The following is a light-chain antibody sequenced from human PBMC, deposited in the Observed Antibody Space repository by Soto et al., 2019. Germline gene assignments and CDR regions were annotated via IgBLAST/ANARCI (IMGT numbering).Light chain of an antibody. CDR1: QSLNND. J-gene: IGKJ4*01. CDR3: QKYNSAPLT. Sequence: DIQMTQSPSTLSASVGDRVTITCRASQSLNNDLAWYQQKPGKAPNLLIYDASTLERGVPSRFSGTGSGTEFTLAISSLQPDDVATYYCQKYNSAPLTFGGGTKVDIK. V-gene: IGKV1-5*01. CDR2: DAS.